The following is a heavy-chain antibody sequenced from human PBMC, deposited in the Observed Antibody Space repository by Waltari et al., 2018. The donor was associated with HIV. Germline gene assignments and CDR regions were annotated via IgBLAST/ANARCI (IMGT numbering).Heavy chain of an antibody. Sequence: QVQLQESGPGLVKPSGTLSLTCADSGGSISRSNWWSWVRQPPGKGLEWIGEIYHSGSTNYNPSLKSRVTISVDKSKNQFSLKLSSVTAADTAVYYCARAPSGLVRGGYFDYWGQGTLVTVSS. CDR1: GGSISRSNW. V-gene: IGHV4-4*02. D-gene: IGHD6-19*01. CDR2: IYHSGST. J-gene: IGHJ4*02. CDR3: ARAPSGLVRGGYFDY.